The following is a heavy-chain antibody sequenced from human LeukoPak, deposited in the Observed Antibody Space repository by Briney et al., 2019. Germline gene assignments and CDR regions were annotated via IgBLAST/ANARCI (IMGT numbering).Heavy chain of an antibody. CDR2: INPNSGGT. V-gene: IGHV1-2*02. Sequence: ASVKVSCKASGYTFTGYYMHWVRQAPGQGLEWMGWINPNSGGTNYAQKFQGRVTITADESTSTAYMELSSLRSEDTAVYYCARVGYRRHWFDPWGQGTLVTVSS. D-gene: IGHD6-13*01. CDR1: GYTFTGYY. J-gene: IGHJ5*02. CDR3: ARVGYRRHWFDP.